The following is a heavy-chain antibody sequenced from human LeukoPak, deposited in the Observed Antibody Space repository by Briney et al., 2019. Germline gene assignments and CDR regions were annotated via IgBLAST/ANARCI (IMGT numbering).Heavy chain of an antibody. CDR3: AKDGRYFDWFIDY. J-gene: IGHJ4*02. CDR1: GFTFSSYW. Sequence: GGSLRLSCAASGFTFSSYWMSWVRQAPGKGLEWVANIKQDGSEKYYVDSVKGRFTISRDNAKNSLYLQMNSLRAEDTAVYYCAKDGRYFDWFIDYWGQGTLVTVSS. D-gene: IGHD3-9*01. V-gene: IGHV3-7*01. CDR2: IKQDGSEK.